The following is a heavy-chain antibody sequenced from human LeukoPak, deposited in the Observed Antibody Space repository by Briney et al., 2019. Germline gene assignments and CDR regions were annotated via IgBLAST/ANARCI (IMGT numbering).Heavy chain of an antibody. CDR3: ARGSYYAPYYFDY. V-gene: IGHV3-48*02. J-gene: IGHJ4*02. CDR2: ISSGSNTI. CDR1: GFTFSTYR. Sequence: QPGASLRLSCAASGFTFSTYRMNWVRQAPGKGLEWLSYISSGSNTIFYADSVKGRFTISRDNAKNSLFLQVNSLRDEDTAVYYCARGSYYAPYYFDYWGQGTLVTVSS. D-gene: IGHD1-26*01.